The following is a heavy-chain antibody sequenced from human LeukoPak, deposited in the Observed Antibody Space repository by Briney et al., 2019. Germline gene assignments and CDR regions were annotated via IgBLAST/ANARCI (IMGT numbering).Heavy chain of an antibody. CDR2: INHSGST. J-gene: IGHJ4*02. CDR1: GGSFGGYY. CDR3: ARAVSGRFDY. D-gene: IGHD6-19*01. Sequence: PSETLSLTCAVYGGSFGGYYWSWIRQPPGKGLEWIGEINHSGSTNYNPSLNSRVTISVDTSKNQFSLRLSSVTAADTAIYYCARAVSGRFDYWGQGTLVTVSS. V-gene: IGHV4-34*01.